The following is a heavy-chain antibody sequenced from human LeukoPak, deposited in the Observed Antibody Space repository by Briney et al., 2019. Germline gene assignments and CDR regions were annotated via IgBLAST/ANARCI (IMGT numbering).Heavy chain of an antibody. CDR1: GFTFSTYG. D-gene: IGHD3-10*01. J-gene: IGHJ4*02. CDR2: ISKDGSNK. Sequence: GGSLRLSCEASGFTFSTYGIHWVRQAPGKGLEWVAAISKDGSNKYYADSVKGRFTISRDNSKNTLSLQMNSLRVEDTAVFYCVKDLYIGELSPGFWDFWGQGTLVTVSS. CDR3: VKDLYIGELSPGFWDF. V-gene: IGHV3-30*18.